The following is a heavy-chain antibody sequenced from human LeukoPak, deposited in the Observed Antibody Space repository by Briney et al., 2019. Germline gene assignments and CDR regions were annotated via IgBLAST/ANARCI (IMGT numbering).Heavy chain of an antibody. CDR3: ARAVVRGVIVPADAFDI. V-gene: IGHV3-11*06. CDR2: ISSSSSYT. D-gene: IGHD3-10*01. Sequence: GGSLRLSCAASGFTFSDHYMSWIRQAPGKGLEWVSYISSSSSYTNYADSVKGRFTISRDNAKNSLFLQMNSLRAEDTAVYYCARAVVRGVIVPADAFDIWGQGTMVTVSS. J-gene: IGHJ3*02. CDR1: GFTFSDHY.